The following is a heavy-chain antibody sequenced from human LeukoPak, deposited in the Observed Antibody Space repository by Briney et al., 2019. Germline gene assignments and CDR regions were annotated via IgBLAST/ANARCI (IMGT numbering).Heavy chain of an antibody. CDR3: AGLVGRYSSGLYYYYFDY. V-gene: IGHV4-4*02. CDR2: MYLSGTT. Sequence: SETLSLTCTVSGDSINSLDLWSWVRQPPGKGLEWIGEMYLSGTTHSNPSVKSRVTISIDKSKNQFFLNLSSVTAADTAVYYCAGLVGRYSSGLYYYYFDYWGEGTLVTVSS. CDR1: GDSINSLDL. D-gene: IGHD3-22*01. J-gene: IGHJ4*02.